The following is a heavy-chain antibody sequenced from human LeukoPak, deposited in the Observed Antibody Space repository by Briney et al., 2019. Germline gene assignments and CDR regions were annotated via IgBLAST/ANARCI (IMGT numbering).Heavy chain of an antibody. CDR3: ARGEGCSSTRCYYYYYMDV. Sequence: ASVKVSCKTSGCTFTGYYMHWVRQAPGQGLEWMGWINPDSGATNYAQKFQGRVTMTRDTSISTAYMELSRLRSDDTAVYYCARGEGCSSTRCYYYYYMDVWGKGTTVTVSS. V-gene: IGHV1-2*02. CDR2: INPDSGAT. J-gene: IGHJ6*03. CDR1: GCTFTGYY. D-gene: IGHD2-2*01.